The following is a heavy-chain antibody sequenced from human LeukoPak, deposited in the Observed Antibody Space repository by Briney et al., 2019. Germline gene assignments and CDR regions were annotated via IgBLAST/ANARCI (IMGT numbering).Heavy chain of an antibody. CDR3: AREGLRAYYFDY. CDR2: IKHDGSEK. V-gene: IGHV3-7*01. J-gene: IGHJ4*02. Sequence: GGSLRLSCVGSGFTFSSYWMSWVRQVPGKGLEWVANIKHDGSEKYYVDSVKGRFTISRDDAKNSLNLQMNSLRAEDTAVYYCAREGLRAYYFDYWGQGTLVTVSS. CDR1: GFTFSSYW.